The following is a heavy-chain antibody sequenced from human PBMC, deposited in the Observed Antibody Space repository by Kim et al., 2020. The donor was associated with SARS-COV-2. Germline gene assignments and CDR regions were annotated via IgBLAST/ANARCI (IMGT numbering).Heavy chain of an antibody. Sequence: DYAVSVKSRITINPDTSNNQFSLQLNSVTPEDTAMYYCASLSSSPDAFDVWGQGTMVTVSS. J-gene: IGHJ3*01. D-gene: IGHD6-13*01. CDR3: ASLSSSPDAFDV. V-gene: IGHV6-1*01.